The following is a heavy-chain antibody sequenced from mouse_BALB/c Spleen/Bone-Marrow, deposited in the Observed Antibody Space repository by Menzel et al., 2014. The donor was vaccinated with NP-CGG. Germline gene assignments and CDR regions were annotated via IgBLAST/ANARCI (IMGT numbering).Heavy chain of an antibody. D-gene: IGHD1-1*01. Sequence: VKLMESGPGLVAPSQSLSITCTVSGFSLTSYGVHWVRQPPGKGLEWLGVTWAGGTTNCNSALMPRLSISKDNSKSQVFLKMNSLQTDDTAMYYCARSTTTDYLDYWGQGTTLTVSS. CDR1: GFSLTSYG. CDR2: TWAGGTT. J-gene: IGHJ2*01. V-gene: IGHV2-9*02. CDR3: ARSTTTDYLDY.